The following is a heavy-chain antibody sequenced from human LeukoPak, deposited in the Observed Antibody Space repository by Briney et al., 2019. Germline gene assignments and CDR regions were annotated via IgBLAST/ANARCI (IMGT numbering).Heavy chain of an antibody. D-gene: IGHD3-10*01. CDR1: GFTFSTYW. CDR2: IKNDGSSA. Sequence: QPGGSLRLSCTASGFTFSTYWMSWVRQAPGEGLVWVSRIKNDGSSANYTDSVKGRFTISRDNAKNTLYLQVNSLRAEDTAVYYCARDRAYYYMDVWGKGTTVTVSS. V-gene: IGHV3-74*01. CDR3: ARDRAYYYMDV. J-gene: IGHJ6*03.